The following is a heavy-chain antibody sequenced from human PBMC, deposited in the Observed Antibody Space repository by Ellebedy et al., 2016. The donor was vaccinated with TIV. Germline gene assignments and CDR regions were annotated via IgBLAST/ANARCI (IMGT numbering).Heavy chain of an antibody. D-gene: IGHD3-16*01. Sequence: GESLKISCAASGFTVSSNYMSWVRQAPGRGLEWVSVIYRGGGTSYVDSLKGRFTISRDTSKNTVYLQMNSLRGEDTAVYYCSRETFNDVDLDLWGIFDVWGQGTMVTVSS. V-gene: IGHV3-66*01. CDR2: IYRGGGT. J-gene: IGHJ3*01. CDR1: GFTVSSNY. CDR3: SRETFNDVDLDLWGIFDV.